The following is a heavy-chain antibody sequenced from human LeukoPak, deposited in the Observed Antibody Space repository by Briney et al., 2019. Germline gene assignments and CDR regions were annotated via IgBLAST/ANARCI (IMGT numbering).Heavy chain of an antibody. V-gene: IGHV1-18*01. J-gene: IGHJ6*02. Sequence: ASVKVSCKASGYTLTSYGISWVRQAPGQGLEWMGWISAYNGNTNYAQKLQGRVTMTTDTSTSTAYMELRSLRSDDTAVYYCARAPPRFGELLYRMDVWGQGTTVTVSS. D-gene: IGHD3-10*01. CDR3: ARAPPRFGELLYRMDV. CDR2: ISAYNGNT. CDR1: GYTLTSYG.